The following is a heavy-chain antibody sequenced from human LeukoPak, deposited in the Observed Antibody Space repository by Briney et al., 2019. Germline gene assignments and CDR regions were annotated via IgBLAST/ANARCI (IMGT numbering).Heavy chain of an antibody. CDR3: VRETRFYDSSGYYPDY. CDR2: ISYDGNNK. CDR1: GFTFSSYA. J-gene: IGHJ4*02. V-gene: IGHV3-30-3*01. D-gene: IGHD3-22*01. Sequence: GRSLRLSCAASGFTFSSYAMHWVRQAPGKGLEWVAVISYDGNNKYYADSVKGRFTISRDKSENTLYLQMNSLGPEDTAVYYCVRETRFYDSSGYYPDYWGQGTLVTVSS.